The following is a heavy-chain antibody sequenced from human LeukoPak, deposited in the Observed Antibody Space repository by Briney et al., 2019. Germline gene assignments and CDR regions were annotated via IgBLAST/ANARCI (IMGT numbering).Heavy chain of an antibody. V-gene: IGHV4-59*08. CDR2: IYYSGST. J-gene: IGHJ4*02. Sequence: SETLSLTCTVSGGSISSYYWSWTRQPPGKGLEWIGYIYYSGSTNYNPSLKSRVTISVDTSKDQFSLKLSSVTAADTAVYYCARRGHYYDSSGYYYAFDYWGQGTLVTVSS. D-gene: IGHD3-22*01. CDR1: GGSISSYY. CDR3: ARRGHYYDSSGYYYAFDY.